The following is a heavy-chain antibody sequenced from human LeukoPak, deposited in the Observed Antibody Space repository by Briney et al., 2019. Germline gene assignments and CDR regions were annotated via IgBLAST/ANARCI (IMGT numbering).Heavy chain of an antibody. CDR3: ARERIAAHNWFDP. D-gene: IGHD6-6*01. CDR1: GFTFSSYA. CDR2: ISSSGGST. V-gene: IGHV3-23*01. Sequence: PGGSLRLSCAASGFTFSSYAMSWVRQAPGKGLEWVSAISSSGGSTYYADSVKGRFTISRDNAKNTLYLQMNSLRAEDTAVYYCARERIAAHNWFDPWGQGTLVTVSS. J-gene: IGHJ5*02.